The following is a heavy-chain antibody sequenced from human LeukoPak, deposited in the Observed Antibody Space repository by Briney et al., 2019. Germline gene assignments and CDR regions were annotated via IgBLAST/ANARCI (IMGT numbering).Heavy chain of an antibody. CDR2: ISGSGGST. J-gene: IGHJ5*02. CDR1: GFTFSSYA. Sequence: SGGSLRLSCAASGFTFSSYAMGWVRQAPGKGLEWVSAISGSGGSTYYADSVKGRFTISRDNSKNTLYLQMNSLRAEDTAVYYCANIGPSGYPGNWFDPWGLGTLVTVSS. D-gene: IGHD3-3*01. V-gene: IGHV3-23*01. CDR3: ANIGPSGYPGNWFDP.